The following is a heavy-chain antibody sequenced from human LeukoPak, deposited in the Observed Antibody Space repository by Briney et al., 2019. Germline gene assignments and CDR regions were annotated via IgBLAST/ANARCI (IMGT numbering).Heavy chain of an antibody. D-gene: IGHD3-3*01. J-gene: IGHJ6*02. CDR1: GGSFSGYY. Sequence: PSETLSLTCAVYGGSFSGYYWSWIRQPPGKGLEWVGEINHSGSTNYNPSLKSRVTISVDTSKNQFSLKLSSVTAADTAVYYCARSSEWLFSYYYGMDVWGQGTTVTVSS. V-gene: IGHV4-34*01. CDR2: INHSGST. CDR3: ARSSEWLFSYYYGMDV.